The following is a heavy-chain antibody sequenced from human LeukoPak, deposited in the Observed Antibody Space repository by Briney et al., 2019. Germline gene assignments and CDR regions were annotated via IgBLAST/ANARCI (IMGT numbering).Heavy chain of an antibody. J-gene: IGHJ5*02. CDR1: GFTFGSFG. V-gene: IGHV3-33*05. CDR2: ISHDGSSK. Sequence: GGSLRLSCGASGFTFGSFGMRWRRQAPGKGLEWVAVISHDGSSKNYGDSVRGRFAISRDNSGSTLYLPMNSLGAEDTAVYYCAKDQGMRQVWNWFDACGQGTLVTVSS. CDR3: AKDQGMRQVWNWFDA. D-gene: IGHD1-1*01.